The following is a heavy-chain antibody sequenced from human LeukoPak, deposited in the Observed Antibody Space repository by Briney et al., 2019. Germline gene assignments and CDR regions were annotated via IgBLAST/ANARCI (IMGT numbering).Heavy chain of an antibody. V-gene: IGHV1-18*01. J-gene: IGHJ4*02. CDR3: ARDGNYGIFVNVDY. CDR1: GYTFNNYG. D-gene: IGHD4-11*01. CDR2: ISAYNGNT. Sequence: ASVRVSCKASGYTFNNYGISWVRQAPGQGLEWMGWISAYNGNTNYAQKLQGRVTMTTDTSTRTAYMELRSLRSDDTAVYYCARDGNYGIFVNVDYWGQGTLVTVSS.